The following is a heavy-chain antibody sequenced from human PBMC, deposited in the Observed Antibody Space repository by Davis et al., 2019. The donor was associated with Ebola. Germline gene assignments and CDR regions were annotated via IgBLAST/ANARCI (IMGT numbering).Heavy chain of an antibody. CDR3: ARDPRTYYDFWSGQAYYYYGMDV. V-gene: IGHV3-64D*08. Sequence: GGSLRLSCAASGFTFSSYAMHWVRQAPGKGLEYVSAISSNGGSTYYADSVKGRFTISRDNSKNTLYLQMSSLRAEDTAVYYCARDPRTYYDFWSGQAYYYYGMDVWGQGTTVTVSS. CDR1: GFTFSSYA. D-gene: IGHD3-3*01. J-gene: IGHJ6*02. CDR2: ISSNGGST.